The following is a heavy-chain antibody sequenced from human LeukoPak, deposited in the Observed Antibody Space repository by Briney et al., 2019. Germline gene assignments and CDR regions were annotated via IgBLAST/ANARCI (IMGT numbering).Heavy chain of an antibody. CDR2: IKSITDGGTT. Sequence: PGRSLRLSCAASGFTFSNAWMSWVRHAPGKGLEWIGRIKSITDGGTTVYAAPVKDRFTISRDDSVNTLYLQMNSLKPGDTAVYYCTTAPAAYTFDSWGQGTLVTVSS. J-gene: IGHJ4*02. CDR1: GFTFSNAW. V-gene: IGHV3-15*01. D-gene: IGHD2-2*01. CDR3: TTAPAAYTFDS.